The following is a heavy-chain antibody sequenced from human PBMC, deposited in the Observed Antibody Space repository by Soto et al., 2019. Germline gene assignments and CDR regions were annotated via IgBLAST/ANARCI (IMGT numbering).Heavy chain of an antibody. CDR1: GYSFTSYW. Sequence: GESLKISCKGSGYSFTSYWIGWVRQMPGKGLEWMVIIYPGDSDTRYSPSFQGQVTISADKSISTAYLQWSSLKASDTAMYYCARLADCGGGSCYGYYYYYYGMDVWGQGTTVTVSS. V-gene: IGHV5-51*01. D-gene: IGHD2-15*01. CDR2: IYPGDSDT. CDR3: ARLADCGGGSCYGYYYYYYGMDV. J-gene: IGHJ6*02.